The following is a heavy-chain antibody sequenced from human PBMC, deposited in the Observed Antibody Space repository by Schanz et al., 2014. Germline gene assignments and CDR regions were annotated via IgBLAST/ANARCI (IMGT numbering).Heavy chain of an antibody. CDR1: GFTFSTYA. D-gene: IGHD6-13*01. V-gene: IGHV3-23*01. CDR3: AKVGEGSWFSAYFDY. Sequence: EVQLLESGGGLVQPGGSLRLSCAASGFTFSTYAMTWVRQAPGKGLEWVSVISDSGGSTYYADSVKGRFTISRDTSENTLFLQMNNLRAADTAVYYCAKVGEGSWFSAYFDYWGQGTLVTVSS. CDR2: ISDSGGST. J-gene: IGHJ4*02.